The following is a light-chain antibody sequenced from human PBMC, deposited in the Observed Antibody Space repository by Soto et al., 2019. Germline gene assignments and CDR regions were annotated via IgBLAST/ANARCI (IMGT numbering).Light chain of an antibody. V-gene: IGKV1-39*01. Sequence: DIQMTQSPSSLSASVGDRVTITCRASQTINNYLIWYQQKPGKAPKLLIYAASSLQSGVPSRFSGSGSGTDFALTINSLQSEDFAVYYCQQFHNWPPITFGQGTRLEIK. CDR3: QQFHNWPPIT. CDR1: QTINNY. CDR2: AAS. J-gene: IGKJ5*01.